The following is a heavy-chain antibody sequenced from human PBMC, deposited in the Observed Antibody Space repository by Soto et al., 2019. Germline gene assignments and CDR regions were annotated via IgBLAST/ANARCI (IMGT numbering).Heavy chain of an antibody. CDR2: LTRSGDVT. CDR3: ARHYDVPTGALAYFDF. CDR1: GFIFSTFP. Sequence: EVQVLESGGALVQPGGSLRLSCAASGFIFSTFPMSWVRQVPGRGLEWVSALTRSGDVTYYAKSVKGRFTIARDNSENILYLHMDSLRDENTAIYYCARHYDVPTGALAYFDFWGQGSLVTVSS. V-gene: IGHV3-23*01. J-gene: IGHJ4*02. D-gene: IGHD3-9*01.